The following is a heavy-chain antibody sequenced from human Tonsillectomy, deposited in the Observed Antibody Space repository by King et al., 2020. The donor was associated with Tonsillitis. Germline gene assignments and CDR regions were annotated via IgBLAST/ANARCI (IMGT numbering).Heavy chain of an antibody. CDR1: GFSFSTYA. D-gene: IGHD3-9*01. Sequence: VQLVESGGGVVQPGRSLRLSCAASGFSFSTYAIHWVRQAPGKGLGGLAVLWHDGSLKYYADSVKGRFTISRDNSKNTLYLQINSLRAEDTAVYYCARAYDILTGYNSNWFDPWGQGTLVTVSS. CDR3: ARAYDILTGYNSNWFDP. J-gene: IGHJ5*02. V-gene: IGHV3-33*08. CDR2: LWHDGSLK.